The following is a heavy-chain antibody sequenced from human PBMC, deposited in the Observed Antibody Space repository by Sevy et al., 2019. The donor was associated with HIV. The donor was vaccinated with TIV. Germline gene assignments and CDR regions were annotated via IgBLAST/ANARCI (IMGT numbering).Heavy chain of an antibody. CDR3: ARHLAPSIAVEGGSWFDP. V-gene: IGHV5-51*01. CDR1: GYSFTSYW. Sequence: GESLKISCKGSGYSFTSYWIGWVRQMPGKGLEWMGIIYPGDSDTRYSPSFQGQVTISADKSISTAYLQWSSLKASDTAMYYCARHLAPSIAVEGGSWFDPWGQGTLVTVSS. CDR2: IYPGDSDT. D-gene: IGHD6-19*01. J-gene: IGHJ5*02.